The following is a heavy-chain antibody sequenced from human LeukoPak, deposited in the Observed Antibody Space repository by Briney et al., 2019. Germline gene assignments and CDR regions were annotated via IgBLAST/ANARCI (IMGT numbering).Heavy chain of an antibody. D-gene: IGHD1-26*01. CDR3: VRRNSDGSYFDY. CDR2: ISYSGST. Sequence: PSETLSLTCTVSGASISSYYWSWIRQPPGKGLEWIGYISYSGSTTYNPSLKSRVTISVDTSKNQFSLKLSSVTAADTAVYYCVRRNSDGSYFDYWGQGTLVTVSS. CDR1: GASISSYY. V-gene: IGHV4-59*08. J-gene: IGHJ4*02.